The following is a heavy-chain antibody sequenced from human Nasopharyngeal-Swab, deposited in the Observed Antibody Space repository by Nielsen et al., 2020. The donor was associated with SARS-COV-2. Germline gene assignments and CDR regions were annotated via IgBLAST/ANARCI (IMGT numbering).Heavy chain of an antibody. CDR3: ARQDRYGSGSYGMDV. V-gene: IGHV1-8*01. Sequence: ASVKVSCKASGYTFTSYDINWLRQDTGQGLEWLGWINPNSGNTGYAQKFENRVTMTRNTSISTAYMELSSLRSEDTAVYYCARQDRYGSGSYGMDVWGQGTTVTVSS. J-gene: IGHJ6*02. CDR2: INPNSGNT. CDR1: GYTFTSYD. D-gene: IGHD3-10*01.